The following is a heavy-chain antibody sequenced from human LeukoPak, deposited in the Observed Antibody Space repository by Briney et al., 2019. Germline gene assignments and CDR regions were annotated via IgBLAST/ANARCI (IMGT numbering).Heavy chain of an antibody. V-gene: IGHV3-33*01. CDR2: IWYDGSNK. Sequence: GGSLRLSCAASGFTLSSYGMHWVRQAPGKGLEWVAVIWYDGSNKYYADSVKGRFTISSDNSKNTLYLQMNSLRAEDTAVYYCARDLGDCSGGSCYSYYYYGMDVWGQGTTVTVSS. D-gene: IGHD2-15*01. CDR3: ARDLGDCSGGSCYSYYYYGMDV. J-gene: IGHJ6*02. CDR1: GFTLSSYG.